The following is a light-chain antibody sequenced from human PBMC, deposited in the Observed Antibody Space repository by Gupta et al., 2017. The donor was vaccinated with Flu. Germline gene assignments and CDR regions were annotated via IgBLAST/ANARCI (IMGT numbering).Light chain of an antibody. CDR2: KAS. CDR3: QHENSSPCT. CDR1: QSISNW. Sequence: PSTLSASVGDRVTITCRARQSISNWLAWYQQKPGKAPKLLIYKASRVESGVPSRFSGSGSGTEFTLTISSLQPDDFATYYCQHENSSPCTFGQGTKMEIK. V-gene: IGKV1-5*03. J-gene: IGKJ2*02.